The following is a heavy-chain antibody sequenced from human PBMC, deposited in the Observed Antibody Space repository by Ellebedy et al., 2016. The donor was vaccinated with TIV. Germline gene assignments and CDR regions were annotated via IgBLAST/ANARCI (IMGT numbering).Heavy chain of an antibody. J-gene: IGHJ4*02. CDR3: AKDDEAG. CDR2: ISGSGGST. D-gene: IGHD6-19*01. V-gene: IGHV3-23*01. Sequence: GESLKISCEVSGFTFSSYWMSWVRQAPGKGLEWVSAISGSGGSTYYADSVKGRFTISRDNSKNTLYLLMNSLRAEDTAVYYCAKDDEAGWGQGTLVTVSS. CDR1: GFTFSSYW.